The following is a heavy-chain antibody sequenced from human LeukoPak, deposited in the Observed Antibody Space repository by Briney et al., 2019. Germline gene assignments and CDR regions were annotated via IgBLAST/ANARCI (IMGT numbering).Heavy chain of an antibody. CDR1: GFTFTSSA. Sequence: GTSVKVSCKASGFTFTSSAVQWVRQARGQRLEWIGWIVVGSGNTNYAQKFQERVTITRDMSTSTAYMELSSLRSEDTAVYYCAAGAYYYDSSGYYYHDYWGQGTLVTVSS. CDR2: IVVGSGNT. V-gene: IGHV1-58*01. D-gene: IGHD3-22*01. CDR3: AAGAYYYDSSGYYYHDY. J-gene: IGHJ4*02.